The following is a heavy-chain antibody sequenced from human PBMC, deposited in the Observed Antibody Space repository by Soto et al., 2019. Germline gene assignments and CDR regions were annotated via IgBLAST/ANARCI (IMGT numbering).Heavy chain of an antibody. CDR2: ISSSSYI. V-gene: IGHV3-21*01. CDR1: GFTFSSYS. CDR3: ARDQVLYYFDY. Sequence: EVQLVESGGGLVKPGGSLRLSCAASGFTFSSYSMNWVRQAPGKGLEWVSSISSSSYIYYADSVKGRFTISRDNAKNSLYLQMNSLRAEDTAVYYCARDQVLYYFDYWGQGTLVTVSS. J-gene: IGHJ4*02.